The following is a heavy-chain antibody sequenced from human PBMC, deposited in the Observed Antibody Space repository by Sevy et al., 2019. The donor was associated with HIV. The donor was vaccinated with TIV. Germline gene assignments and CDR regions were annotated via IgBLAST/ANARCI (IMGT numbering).Heavy chain of an antibody. Sequence: GGSLRLSCAASGFTFSNAWMNWVRQAPGKGLEWVGRIKSKTDGGTTDYAAPVKGRFTISRDDSKNTLYLQMNSLKTEETAVYYCTPDGGGYNYGYSFDYWGQGTLVTVSS. D-gene: IGHD5-18*01. J-gene: IGHJ4*02. CDR3: TPDGGGYNYGYSFDY. CDR2: IKSKTDGGTT. V-gene: IGHV3-15*07. CDR1: GFTFSNAW.